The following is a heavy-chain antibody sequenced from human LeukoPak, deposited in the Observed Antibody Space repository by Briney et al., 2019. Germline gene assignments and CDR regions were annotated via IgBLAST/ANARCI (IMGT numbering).Heavy chain of an antibody. CDR1: GGSISSSSYY. CDR2: IYYSGST. CDR3: ARHFRLINSGSYYFGVYWFDP. Sequence: SETLSLTCTVSGGSISSSSYYWGWIRQPPGKGLEWIGSIYYSGSTYYNPSRKSRVTISVDTSKNQFSLKLSSVTAADTAVYYCARHFRLINSGSYYFGVYWFDPWGQGTLVTVSS. J-gene: IGHJ5*02. V-gene: IGHV4-39*01. D-gene: IGHD3-10*01.